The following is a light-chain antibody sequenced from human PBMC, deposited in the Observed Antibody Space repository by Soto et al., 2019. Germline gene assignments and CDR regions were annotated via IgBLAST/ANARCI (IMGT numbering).Light chain of an antibody. CDR2: QDS. V-gene: IGLV3-1*01. CDR1: KLGDKY. Sequence: SYELTQPPSVSVSPGQTASITCSGDKLGDKYACWYQQKPGQSPVLVIYQDSKRPSGIPERFSGSNSGNTATLTISGTQAMDEADYYCQAWDSSTADYVFGTGTKLNVL. CDR3: QAWDSSTADYV. J-gene: IGLJ1*01.